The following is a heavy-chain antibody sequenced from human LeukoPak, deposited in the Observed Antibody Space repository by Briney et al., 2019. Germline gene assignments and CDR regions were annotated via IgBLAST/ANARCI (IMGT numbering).Heavy chain of an antibody. J-gene: IGHJ5*02. V-gene: IGHV1-69*04. D-gene: IGHD4-23*01. CDR1: GGTFSSYA. CDR2: IITILGIA. CDR3: ARVIEVEYGGNGIDP. Sequence: GASVKVSCKASGGTFSSYAIIRVRQAPGQGLEWMGRIITILGIANYAQKFQGRVTITADKSTSTAYMELSSLRSEDTAVYYCARVIEVEYGGNGIDPWGQGTLVTVSS.